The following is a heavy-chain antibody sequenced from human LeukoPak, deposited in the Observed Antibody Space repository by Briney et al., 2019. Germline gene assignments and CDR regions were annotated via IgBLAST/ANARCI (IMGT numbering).Heavy chain of an antibody. CDR1: GFTFSSYW. J-gene: IGHJ4*02. CDR2: IKQDGSEK. D-gene: IGHD6-13*01. CDR3: ARRGTSGSWAHFDY. V-gene: IGHV3-7*05. Sequence: GGSLRLSCAVSGFTFSSYWMTWVRQAPGKGLEWVAKIKQDGSEKYYVDSVKGRFTISRDNARNSVYLQMNSLGAEDTAVYYCARRGTSGSWAHFDYWGQGTLVTVSS.